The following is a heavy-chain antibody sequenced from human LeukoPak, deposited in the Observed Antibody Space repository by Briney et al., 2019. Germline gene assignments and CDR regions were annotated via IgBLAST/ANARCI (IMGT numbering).Heavy chain of an antibody. D-gene: IGHD6-6*01. CDR1: GGTFSSYA. CDR2: IIPIFGTA. Sequence: ASVKVSCKASGGTFSSYAISWVRQAPGQGLEWMGGIIPIFGTANYAQKFQGRVTITTDESTSTAYMELGSLRSEDTAVYYCARDRSSSSPFVFDYWGQGTLVTVSS. J-gene: IGHJ4*02. CDR3: ARDRSSSSPFVFDY. V-gene: IGHV1-69*05.